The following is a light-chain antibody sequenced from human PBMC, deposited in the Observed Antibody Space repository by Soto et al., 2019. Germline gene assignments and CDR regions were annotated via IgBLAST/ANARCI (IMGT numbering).Light chain of an antibody. J-gene: IGLJ2*01. CDR1: SNDVGGYNY. Sequence: QSALTQPPSASGSPGQSVTISCTGTSNDVGGYNYVSWYQQHPGKAPKLMIHEVSNRPSGVPDRFSGSKSGNTASLTVSGLLTEDEADYYCSSYGGANTVVFGGGTKLTVL. CDR3: SSYGGANTVV. CDR2: EVS. V-gene: IGLV2-8*01.